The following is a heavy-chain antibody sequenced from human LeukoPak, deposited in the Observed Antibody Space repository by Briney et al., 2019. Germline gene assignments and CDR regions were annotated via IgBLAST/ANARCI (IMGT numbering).Heavy chain of an antibody. CDR3: ARDGDCSSTSCYIGDHFGY. D-gene: IGHD2-2*02. J-gene: IGHJ4*02. CDR2: IIPILGIA. CDR1: GGTFSSYA. V-gene: IGHV1-69*04. Sequence: ASVKVSRKDSGGTFSSYAISWVRQAPAQGLEWVGRIIPILGIANYAQKFQGRVTITEDKSTSTAYMELSSLRSEDTAVYYCARDGDCSSTSCYIGDHFGYWGQGTLVTVSS.